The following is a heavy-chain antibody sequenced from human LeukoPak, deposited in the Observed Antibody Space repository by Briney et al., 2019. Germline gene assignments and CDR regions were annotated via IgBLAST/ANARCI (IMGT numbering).Heavy chain of an antibody. CDR2: IYYSGST. CDR3: ARLTASGIAARPMGFDY. V-gene: IGHV4-39*01. D-gene: IGHD6-6*01. Sequence: SETLSLTCTVSGGSISSSSYYWGWIRQPPGKGLEWIGSIYYSGSTYYNPSLKSRVTISVDTSKNQLSLKLSSVTAADTAVYYCARLTASGIAARPMGFDYWGQGTLVTVSS. J-gene: IGHJ4*02. CDR1: GGSISSSSYY.